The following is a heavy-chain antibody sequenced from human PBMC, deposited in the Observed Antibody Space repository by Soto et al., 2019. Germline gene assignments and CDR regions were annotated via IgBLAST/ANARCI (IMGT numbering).Heavy chain of an antibody. D-gene: IGHD3-10*01. J-gene: IGHJ5*02. V-gene: IGHV3-13*01. Sequence: GGSLRLSCAGSGFTFSTFDIHWVRQAPGIGLEWVSGIGTLSDTFYAASVQGRFTISRQNAKNSVYLQMNSLRAGDTALYYCARGRSFSYDSTPPPMFDPWGQGTLVTVSS. CDR1: GFTFSTFD. CDR2: IGTLSDT. CDR3: ARGRSFSYDSTPPPMFDP.